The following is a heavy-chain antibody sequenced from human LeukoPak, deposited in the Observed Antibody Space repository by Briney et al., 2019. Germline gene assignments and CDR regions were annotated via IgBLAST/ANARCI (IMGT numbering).Heavy chain of an antibody. D-gene: IGHD3-10*01. CDR1: GYTFTSYD. J-gene: IGHJ4*02. Sequence: GASVKVSCKASGYTFTSYDINRVRQATGQGLEWMGWMNPNSGNTGYAQKFQGRVTMTRNTSISTAYMELSSLRSKDTAVYYCARVFRFGELFFGYWGQGTLVTVSS. V-gene: IGHV1-8*01. CDR3: ARVFRFGELFFGY. CDR2: MNPNSGNT.